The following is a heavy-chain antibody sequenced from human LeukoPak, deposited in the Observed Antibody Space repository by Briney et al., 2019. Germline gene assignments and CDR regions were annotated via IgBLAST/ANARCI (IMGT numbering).Heavy chain of an antibody. J-gene: IGHJ1*01. V-gene: IGHV3-30*02. CDR1: GFTFSSYG. CDR2: LRYGGTNNK. D-gene: IGHD2-2*01. CDR3: AQDNCSITTCSLKTSQH. Sequence: GGSLRLSCAASGFTFSSYGMHWVRQAPGKGLEWVAFLRYGGTNNKYYADSVKGRFTISRDNSKNTLFLQMNSLRTEDTAVYSCAQDNCSITTCSLKTSQHWAQGTLVTVSP.